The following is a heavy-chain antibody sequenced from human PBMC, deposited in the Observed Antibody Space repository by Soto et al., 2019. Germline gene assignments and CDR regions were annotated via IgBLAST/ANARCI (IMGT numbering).Heavy chain of an antibody. CDR3: ARGDRGGSVSPASYYFSGLDV. D-gene: IGHD3-22*01. CDR1: GFTFSEYA. V-gene: IGHV3-23*01. Sequence: EVKVLESGGDLVQPGGSLRLSCVASGFTFSEYAMTWVRQAPGKGLDWVSSVSANGDITYYADSVKGRFTISRDNSNNRLLLQTNSLRAEAPALYYCARGDRGGSVSPASYYFSGLDVWGQGTTVIVSS. J-gene: IGHJ6*02. CDR2: VSANGDIT.